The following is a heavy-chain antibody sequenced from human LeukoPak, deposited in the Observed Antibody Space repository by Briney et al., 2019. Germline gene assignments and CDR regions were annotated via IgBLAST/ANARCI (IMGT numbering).Heavy chain of an antibody. V-gene: IGHV3-30-3*01. D-gene: IGHD6-19*01. CDR3: AKDVGRKIPSSGPLGDY. Sequence: GGSLRLSCAASGFTFSSYAMHWVRQAPGKGLEWVAVISYDGSNKYYADSVKGRFTISRDNSKNTLYLQMNSLRAEDTAVYYCAKDVGRKIPSSGPLGDYWGQGTLVTVSS. CDR1: GFTFSSYA. J-gene: IGHJ4*02. CDR2: ISYDGSNK.